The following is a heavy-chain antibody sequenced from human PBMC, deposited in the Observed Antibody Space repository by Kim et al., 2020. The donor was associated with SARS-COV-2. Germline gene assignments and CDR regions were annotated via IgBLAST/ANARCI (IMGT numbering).Heavy chain of an antibody. Sequence: SETLSLTCAVYGGSFSGYYWSWIRQPPGKGLEWIGEINHSGSTNYNPSLKSRVTISVDTSKNQFSLKLSSVTAADTAVYYCARGGKVGWSGYYTGIRRFDPWGQGTLVTVSS. CDR1: GGSFSGYY. V-gene: IGHV4-34*01. J-gene: IGHJ5*02. D-gene: IGHD3-3*01. CDR2: INHSGST. CDR3: ARGGKVGWSGYYTGIRRFDP.